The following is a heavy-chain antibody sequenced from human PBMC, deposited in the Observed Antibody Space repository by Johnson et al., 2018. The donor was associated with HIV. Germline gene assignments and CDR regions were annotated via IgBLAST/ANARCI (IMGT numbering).Heavy chain of an antibody. V-gene: IGHV3-66*01. J-gene: IGHJ3*02. CDR3: AKDTEIAARDDAFDI. D-gene: IGHD6-6*01. Sequence: VYLVESGGGVLRPGASLRLSCEGFGFIFDDYGLNWVRQAPGKGLEWVSVIYSGGSTNYADSVKGRFTISRDNSKNTLYLEMSSLRAEDTAVYYCAKDTEIAARDDAFDIWGLGTMVTVSS. CDR2: IYSGGST. CDR1: GFIFDDYG.